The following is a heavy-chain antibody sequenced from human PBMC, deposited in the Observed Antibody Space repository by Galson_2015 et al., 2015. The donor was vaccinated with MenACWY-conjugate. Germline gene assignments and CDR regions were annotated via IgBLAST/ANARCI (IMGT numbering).Heavy chain of an antibody. Sequence: SVKVSCKASGYTFTSFAIHWVRQAPGQRLEWMGWINAGNGNTKYSQKFQGRVTITRDTSASTAYMELSSLRSEDTAVYYCARGYCSGGSCYSVERVFSAKYYF. D-gene: IGHD2-15*01. CDR3: ARGYCSGGSCYSVERVFSAKYYF. CDR1: GYTFTSFA. CDR2: INAGNGNT. V-gene: IGHV1-3*01. J-gene: IGHJ4*01.